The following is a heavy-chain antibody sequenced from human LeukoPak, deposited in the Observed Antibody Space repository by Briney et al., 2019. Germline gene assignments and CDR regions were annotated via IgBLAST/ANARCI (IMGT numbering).Heavy chain of an antibody. CDR1: GGSITTTSYY. Sequence: SETLSLTCTVSGGSITTTSYYWGWIRQPPGKGLEWIGRIYTSGSTNYNPSLKSRVTISVDTSKNQFSLKLSSVTAADTAVYYCARDPVDYYMDVWGKGTTVTVSS. J-gene: IGHJ6*03. D-gene: IGHD2-15*01. CDR3: ARDPVDYYMDV. V-gene: IGHV4-39*07. CDR2: IYTSGST.